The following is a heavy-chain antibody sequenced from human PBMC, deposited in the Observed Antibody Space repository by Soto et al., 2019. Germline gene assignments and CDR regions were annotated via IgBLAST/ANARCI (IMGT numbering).Heavy chain of an antibody. CDR3: ARGYRYYDILTGYSWFYP. CDR2: IIPILGIA. V-gene: IGHV1-69*02. D-gene: IGHD3-9*01. CDR1: GGTFSSYT. J-gene: IGHJ5*02. Sequence: QVQLVQSGAEVKKPGSSVKVSCKASGGTFSSYTISWVRQAPGQGLEWMGRIIPILGIANYAQKFQGRVTITADKSTSTAYMELSSLRSEDTAVYYCARGYRYYDILTGYSWFYPWGQGTLVTVSS.